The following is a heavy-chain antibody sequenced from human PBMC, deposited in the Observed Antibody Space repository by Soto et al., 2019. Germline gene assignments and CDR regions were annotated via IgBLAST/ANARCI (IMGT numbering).Heavy chain of an antibody. CDR3: AKDQAIVLVPAAIGYYYYGMDV. V-gene: IGHV3-30*18. D-gene: IGHD2-2*01. CDR1: GFTFSSYG. J-gene: IGHJ6*02. Sequence: PGGSLRLSCAASGFTFSSYGMHWVRQAPGKGLEWVAVISYDGSNKYYADSVKGRFTISRDNSKNTLYLQMNSLRAEDTAVYYCAKDQAIVLVPAAIGYYYYGMDVWGQGTTVTVSS. CDR2: ISYDGSNK.